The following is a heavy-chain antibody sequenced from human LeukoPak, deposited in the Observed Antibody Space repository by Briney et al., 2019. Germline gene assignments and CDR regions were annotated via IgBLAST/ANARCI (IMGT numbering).Heavy chain of an antibody. CDR1: GGSISSSSYY. CDR3: ARHSNGYFDY. V-gene: IGHV4-39*01. CDR2: IYYSGNT. D-gene: IGHD3-22*01. J-gene: IGHJ4*02. Sequence: SETLSLTCTVSGGSISSSSYYWGWIRQPPGKGLEWIGSIYYSGNTYFNPSLKSRVTISVDTSKNQFALKLSSVTAADTAFYCCARHSNGYFDYWGQGALVTVSS.